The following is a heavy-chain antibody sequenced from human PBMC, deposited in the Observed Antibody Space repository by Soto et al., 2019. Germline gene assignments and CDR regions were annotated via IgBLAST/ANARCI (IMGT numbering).Heavy chain of an antibody. Sequence: SETLSLTCTVSGGSISSYYWSWIRQPPGKGLEWIGYIYYSGSTNYNPSLKSRVTISVDTSKNQFSLKLSSVTAADTAVYYCARTYYYDSRGYYRGCWFDPWAQGTLVTVSS. CDR3: ARTYYYDSRGYYRGCWFDP. CDR1: GGSISSYY. J-gene: IGHJ5*02. V-gene: IGHV4-59*01. D-gene: IGHD3-22*01. CDR2: IYYSGST.